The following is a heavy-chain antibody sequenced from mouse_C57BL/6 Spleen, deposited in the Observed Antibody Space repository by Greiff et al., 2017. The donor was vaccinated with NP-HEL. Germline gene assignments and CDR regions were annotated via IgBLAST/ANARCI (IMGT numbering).Heavy chain of an antibody. D-gene: IGHD1-1*01. CDR2: ISDGGSST. V-gene: IGHV5-4*01. J-gene: IGHJ2*01. CDR1: GFTFSSYA. CDR3: AREEMDYYGSSYGY. Sequence: EVKVEESGGGLVKPGGSLKLSCAASGFTFSSYAMSWVRQTPEKRLEWVATISDGGSSTYYPDNVKGRFTISRDNAKNNLYLQMSHLKSEDTAMYYCAREEMDYYGSSYGYWGQGTTLTVSS.